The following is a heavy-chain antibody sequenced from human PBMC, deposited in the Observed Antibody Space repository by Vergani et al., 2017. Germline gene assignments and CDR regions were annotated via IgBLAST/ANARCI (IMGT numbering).Heavy chain of an antibody. CDR3: AGYSGYDRTVYYYYYMDV. V-gene: IGHV4-34*01. CDR1: GGSFSVYY. CDR2: INHSGST. J-gene: IGHJ6*03. Sequence: QVQLQQWGAGLLKPSETLSLTCAVYGGSFSVYYWSWIRQPPGKGLEWIGEINHSGSTNYNPSLKSRVTISVDTSKNQFSLKLSSVTAADTAVYYCAGYSGYDRTVYYYYYMDVWGKGTTVTVSS. D-gene: IGHD5-12*01.